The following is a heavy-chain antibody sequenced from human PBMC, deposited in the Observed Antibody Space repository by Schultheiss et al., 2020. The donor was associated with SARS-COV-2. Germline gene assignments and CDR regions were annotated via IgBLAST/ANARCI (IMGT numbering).Heavy chain of an antibody. CDR2: IYYSGST. D-gene: IGHD6-19*01. V-gene: IGHV4-61*05. Sequence: SETLSLTCTVSGGSISSSSYYWGWIRQPPGKGLEWIGYIYYSGSTNYNPSLKSRVTISVDTSKNQFSLKLSSVTAADTAVYYCARLTQWLVLWYFDLWGRGTLVTVSS. CDR3: ARLTQWLVLWYFDL. CDR1: GGSISSSSYY. J-gene: IGHJ2*01.